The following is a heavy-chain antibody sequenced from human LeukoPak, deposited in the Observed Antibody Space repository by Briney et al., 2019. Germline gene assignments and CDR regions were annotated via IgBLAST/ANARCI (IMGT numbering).Heavy chain of an antibody. CDR1: GFTVSSNY. J-gene: IGHJ4*02. CDR3: ARDRNRANWPVALRY. CDR2: IYSGGST. V-gene: IGHV3-66*01. D-gene: IGHD6-19*01. Sequence: GGSLRLSCAASGFTVSSNYMSWVRQAPGKGLEWVSVIYSGGSTYYADSVKGRFTISRDNSKNWVFLQMNSLRAEDTAVYYCARDRNRANWPVALRYWGQGTPVTVSS.